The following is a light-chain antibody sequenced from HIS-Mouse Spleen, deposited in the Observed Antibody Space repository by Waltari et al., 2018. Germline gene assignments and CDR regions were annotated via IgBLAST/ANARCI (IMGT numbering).Light chain of an antibody. J-gene: IGLJ3*02. CDR2: EGS. CDR1: SSDVGSYNL. CDR3: CSYAGSSTFNWV. V-gene: IGLV2-23*01. Sequence: QSALTQPASVSGSPGQSITISCTGTSSDVGSYNLVSWYQQHPGKAPKLMIYEGSKRPSGVSNRFSGSKSGKTASLTISGLQAEDEADYYCCSYAGSSTFNWVFGGGTKLTVL.